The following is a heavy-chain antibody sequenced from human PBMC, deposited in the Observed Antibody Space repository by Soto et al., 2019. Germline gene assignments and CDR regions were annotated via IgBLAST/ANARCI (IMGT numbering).Heavy chain of an antibody. J-gene: IGHJ4*02. CDR3: AKDSVESGVGEVDY. D-gene: IGHD3-16*01. CDR2: ISYDGSNK. CDR1: GFTFSTNA. Sequence: QVQLVESGGGVVQPGRSLRLSCAASGFTFSTNAMHWVRQAPGKGLEWVAVISYDGSNKYYADSVKGRLTISRDNSKNTLYLQMNSLRPEDTAVYYCAKDSVESGVGEVDYWGQGTLVTVSS. V-gene: IGHV3-30*18.